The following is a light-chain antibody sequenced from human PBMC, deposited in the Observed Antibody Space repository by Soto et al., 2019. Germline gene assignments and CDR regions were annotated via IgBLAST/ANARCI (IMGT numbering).Light chain of an antibody. CDR1: QDINIY. V-gene: IGKV1-33*01. CDR2: DAS. Sequence: DIQMTQSPSSLFASVVDGVTITCQATQDINIYLNWYQQKPGKAPNLLIYDASNLEIGVPSRFSGSGSGTDFTLTISSVQPEDFATYRCQQANSFPITFGQGTRLEIK. CDR3: QQANSFPIT. J-gene: IGKJ5*01.